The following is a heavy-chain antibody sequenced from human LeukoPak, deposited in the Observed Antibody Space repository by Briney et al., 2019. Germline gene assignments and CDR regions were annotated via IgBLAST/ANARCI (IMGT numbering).Heavy chain of an antibody. V-gene: IGHV1-2*02. CDR1: GYTFTDYY. D-gene: IGHD3-9*01. Sequence: ASVKVSCKASGYTFTDYYMHWVRQAPGQGLEWMGWVIPNSGGTNYAQKFQGRVTMTRDTSISTAYMELSRLRSDDTAVYYCARAGVYDILTGYYIPPYYYGMDVWGQGTTVTVSS. J-gene: IGHJ6*02. CDR2: VIPNSGGT. CDR3: ARAGVYDILTGYYIPPYYYGMDV.